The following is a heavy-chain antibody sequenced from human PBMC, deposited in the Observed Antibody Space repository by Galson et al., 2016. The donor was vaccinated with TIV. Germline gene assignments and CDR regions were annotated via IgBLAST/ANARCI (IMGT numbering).Heavy chain of an antibody. CDR2: IYPCNYHT. V-gene: IGHV5-51*01. D-gene: IGHD3-22*01. Sequence: QSGAEVKKTGESLKISCRGSGHPFSGYYIGWVRQVPGKGLEWMGIIYPCNYHTVYSPSLEGPVTISADKSTTTAYLQWNSLKASDTAMYYCARHDSSAFSNWYFNLWGRGTLVTVSS. CDR3: ARHDSSAFSNWYFNL. CDR1: GHPFSGYY. J-gene: IGHJ2*01.